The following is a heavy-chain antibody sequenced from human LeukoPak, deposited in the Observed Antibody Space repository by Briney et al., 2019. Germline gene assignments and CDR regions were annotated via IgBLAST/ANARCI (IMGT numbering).Heavy chain of an antibody. D-gene: IGHD6-19*01. Sequence: ASVKVSCKASGGTFSSYAISWVRQAPGQGLEWMGGIIPIFGTANYAQKFQGRVTITADKSTSTAYMELSSLRSEDTAVYYCARDRIAVAGRKYYYYMDVWGKGTTVTVSS. CDR1: GGTFSSYA. CDR3: ARDRIAVAGRKYYYYMDV. V-gene: IGHV1-69*06. CDR2: IIPIFGTA. J-gene: IGHJ6*03.